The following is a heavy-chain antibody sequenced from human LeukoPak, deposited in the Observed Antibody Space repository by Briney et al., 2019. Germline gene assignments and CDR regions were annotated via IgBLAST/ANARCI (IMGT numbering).Heavy chain of an antibody. V-gene: IGHV3-23*01. Sequence: PGGSLRLSCAVSGISLSNYGMSWVRQAPGKGLEWVAGLSDSGGRTNYADSVKGRFTISRDNSKNTLYLQMNSLRVEDTAVYFCAKRGVVIRVILVGFHKEAYYFDSWGLGALVTVSS. CDR2: LSDSGGRT. CDR1: GISLSNYG. D-gene: IGHD3-22*01. J-gene: IGHJ4*02. CDR3: AKRGVVIRVILVGFHKEAYYFDS.